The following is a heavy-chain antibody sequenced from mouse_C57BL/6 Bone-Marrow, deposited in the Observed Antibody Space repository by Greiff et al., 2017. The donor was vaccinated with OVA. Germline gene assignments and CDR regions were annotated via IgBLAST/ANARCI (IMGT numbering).Heavy chain of an antibody. CDR2: IDPSDSYT. CDR1: GYTFTSYW. CDR3: ARSLYYDYASWFAD. V-gene: IGHV1-69*01. D-gene: IGHD2-4*01. Sequence: QVQLQQPGAELVMPGASVKLSCKASGYTFTSYWMHWVKQRPGQGLEWIGEIDPSDSYTNYNQTFKGKSTLTVDKSSSTAYMKLSSLTSEDSACYYCARSLYYDYASWFADWGQGTLVTVSA. J-gene: IGHJ3*01.